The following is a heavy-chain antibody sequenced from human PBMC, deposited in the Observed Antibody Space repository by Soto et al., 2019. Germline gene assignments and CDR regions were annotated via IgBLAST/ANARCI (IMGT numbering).Heavy chain of an antibody. J-gene: IGHJ5*02. CDR3: ARTYYDFWSGYWRWFDP. CDR1: GYTFTSYA. CDR2: INAGNGNT. V-gene: IGHV1-3*01. Sequence: GASVKVSCKASGYTFTSYAMHWVRQAPGQRLEWMGWINAGNGNTKYSQKFQGRVTITRDTSASTAYMELSSLRSEDTAVYYCARTYYDFWSGYWRWFDPWGQGTLVTVSS. D-gene: IGHD3-3*01.